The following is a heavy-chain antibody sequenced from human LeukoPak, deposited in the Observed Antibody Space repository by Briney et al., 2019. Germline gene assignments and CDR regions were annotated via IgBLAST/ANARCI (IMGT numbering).Heavy chain of an antibody. CDR3: ARDKSPYYYYMDV. Sequence: PSETLSLTCAVYGGSFSGYYWSWIRQPPGKGLEWIGEINHSGSTNYNPSLKSRVTISVDTSKNQFSLKLSSVTAADTAVYYCARDKSPYYYYMDVWGKGTTVTISS. CDR2: INHSGST. J-gene: IGHJ6*03. CDR1: GGSFSGYY. V-gene: IGHV4-34*01.